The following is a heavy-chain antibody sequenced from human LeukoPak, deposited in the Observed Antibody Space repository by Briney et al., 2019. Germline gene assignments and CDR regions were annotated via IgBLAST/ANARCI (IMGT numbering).Heavy chain of an antibody. J-gene: IGHJ6*02. CDR3: ARDKGCGGDCYDYYYGMDV. D-gene: IGHD2-21*02. CDR2: IIPIFGTA. CDR1: GFTFSSYA. Sequence: GGSLRLSCTASGFTFSSYAISWVRQAPGQGLEWMGGIIPIFGTANYAQKFQGRVTITADESTSTAYMELSSLRSEDTAVYYCARDKGCGGDCYDYYYGMDVWGQGTTVTVSS. V-gene: IGHV1-69*01.